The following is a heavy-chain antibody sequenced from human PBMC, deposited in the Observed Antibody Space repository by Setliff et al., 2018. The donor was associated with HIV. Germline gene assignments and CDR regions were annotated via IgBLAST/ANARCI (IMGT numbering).Heavy chain of an antibody. D-gene: IGHD6-19*01. Sequence: TLSLTCAVSGYSISSGYYWGWIRQPPGKRLEWIGSIYHSGSTYYNPSLKSRVTISVDTSKNQFSLKLSSVTAADTAVYYCAREDAGAVATPSCFQHWGQGTLVTVSS. V-gene: IGHV4-38-2*02. CDR3: AREDAGAVATPSCFQH. J-gene: IGHJ1*01. CDR2: IYHSGST. CDR1: GYSISSGYY.